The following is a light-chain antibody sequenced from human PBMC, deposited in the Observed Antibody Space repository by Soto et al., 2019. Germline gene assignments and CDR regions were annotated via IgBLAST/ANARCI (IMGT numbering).Light chain of an antibody. V-gene: IGKV1-5*03. J-gene: IGKJ1*01. Sequence: IQLTHSPSTLSGSFGDSVTITCRASQTISSWLAWYPQKPGKAPTLLIYKASTLKSGVPSRFSGSGSGTEFTLIISSLQPDDFATYYCQHYNSYSEAFGQGTKVDI. CDR3: QHYNSYSEA. CDR2: KAS. CDR1: QTISSW.